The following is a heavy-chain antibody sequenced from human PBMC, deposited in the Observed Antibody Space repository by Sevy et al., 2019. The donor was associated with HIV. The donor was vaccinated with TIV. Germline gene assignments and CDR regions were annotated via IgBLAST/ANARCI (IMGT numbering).Heavy chain of an antibody. Sequence: SETLSLTCTVSGGSISSYYWSWIRQPPGKGLEWIGYIYYSGSTNYNPSLKSRLTISVDTSKNQFSLKLSSVTAADTAVYYCARGRPYYDILTDNGAFDIWGQGTMVTVSS. D-gene: IGHD3-9*01. CDR1: GGSISSYY. V-gene: IGHV4-59*01. CDR2: IYYSGST. J-gene: IGHJ3*02. CDR3: ARGRPYYDILTDNGAFDI.